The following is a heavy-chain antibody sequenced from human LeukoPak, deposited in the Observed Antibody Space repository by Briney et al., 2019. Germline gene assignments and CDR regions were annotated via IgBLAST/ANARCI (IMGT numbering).Heavy chain of an antibody. CDR3: VRDRGTYRPIDY. D-gene: IGHD1-26*01. Sequence: GGSLRLSCAASAFSLNAYNMNWVRQAPGKGLEWVSSISYTGTYIYYADSVKGRFTISRDNAQNTLYLQMNSLRAEDTAIYYCVRDRGTYRPIDYWGQGTLVTVSS. J-gene: IGHJ4*02. CDR1: AFSLNAYN. CDR2: ISYTGTYI. V-gene: IGHV3-21*04.